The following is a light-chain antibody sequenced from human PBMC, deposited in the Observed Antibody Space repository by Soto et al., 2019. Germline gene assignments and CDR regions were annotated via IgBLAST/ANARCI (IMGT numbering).Light chain of an antibody. CDR1: SSDVGAYNL. CDR2: EVS. V-gene: IGLV2-14*01. J-gene: IGLJ1*01. Sequence: QSVLSQPASVSGSPGQSITISCTVTSSDVGAYNLVSWYQHHPGKAPKLLISEVSNRPSGVSDRFSGSKSGNTASLAISGLQAEDEADYYCASLTTTSFVFGTGTKVTVL. CDR3: ASLTTTSFV.